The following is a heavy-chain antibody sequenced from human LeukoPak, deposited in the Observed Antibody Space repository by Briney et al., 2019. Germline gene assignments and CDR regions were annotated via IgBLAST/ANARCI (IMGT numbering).Heavy chain of an antibody. V-gene: IGHV4-38-2*01. CDR2: IYYSGST. D-gene: IGHD6-13*01. J-gene: IGHJ5*02. CDR3: ARAYFSSWYMNWFDP. Sequence: PGGSLRLSCAASGFTFSSYSMNWVRQAPGKGLEWIGSIYYSGSTYYNPSLKSRVTISLDTSKNQFSLKLSSVTAADTAVYYCARAYFSSWYMNWFDPWGQGTLVTVSS. CDR1: GFTFSSYS.